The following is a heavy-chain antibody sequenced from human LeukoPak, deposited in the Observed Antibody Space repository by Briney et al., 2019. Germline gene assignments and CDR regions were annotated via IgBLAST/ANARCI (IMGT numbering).Heavy chain of an antibody. V-gene: IGHV3-21*01. Sequence: GGSLRLSCAASGFTFSTYAMNWIRQAPGKGLEWVSSISSTGTYIYYGDLVEGRFTISRDNVKNLLYLQMNSLRAEDTAVYYCARVQRGIAVALDYWGQGTLATVSS. D-gene: IGHD6-19*01. CDR3: ARVQRGIAVALDY. CDR1: GFTFSTYA. J-gene: IGHJ4*02. CDR2: ISSTGTYI.